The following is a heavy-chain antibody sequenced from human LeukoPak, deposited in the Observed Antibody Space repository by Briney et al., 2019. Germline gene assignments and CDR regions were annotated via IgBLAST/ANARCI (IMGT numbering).Heavy chain of an antibody. CDR2: ISSSSSTI. CDR1: GFTFSSYS. J-gene: IGHJ5*02. Sequence: GGSLRLSCAAPGFTFSSYSMNWVRQAPGKGLEWVSYISSSSSTIYYADSVKGRFTISRDNAKNSLYLQMNSLRAEDTAVYYCARDLLGKVVAATVTPWGQGTLVTVSS. D-gene: IGHD2-15*01. V-gene: IGHV3-48*04. CDR3: ARDLLGKVVAATVTP.